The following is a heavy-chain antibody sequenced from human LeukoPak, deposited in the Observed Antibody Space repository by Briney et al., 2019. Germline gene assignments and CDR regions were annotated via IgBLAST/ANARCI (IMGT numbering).Heavy chain of an antibody. D-gene: IGHD5-18*01. J-gene: IGHJ4*02. V-gene: IGHV3-9*01. CDR1: GFTFDDYA. Sequence: PGGSLRLSCAASGFTFDDYAMRWVRQAPGKGLEWVSGISWNSGSIGYADSVMGRFTISRDNAKNSLYLQMNSLRAEDTALYYCAKGVDTAMVTAFDYWGQGTLVTVSS. CDR2: ISWNSGSI. CDR3: AKGVDTAMVTAFDY.